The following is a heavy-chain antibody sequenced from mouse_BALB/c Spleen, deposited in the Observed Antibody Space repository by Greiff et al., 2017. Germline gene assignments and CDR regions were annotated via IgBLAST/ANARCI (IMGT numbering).Heavy chain of an antibody. CDR3: ARNWEAYYGNYDYAMDY. D-gene: IGHD2-10*01. V-gene: IGHV2-4-1*01. J-gene: IGHJ4*01. Sequence: VQLQESGPGLVQPSQSLSITCTVSGFSLTSYGVHWVRQSPGKGLEWLGVIWSGGSTDYNAAFISRLSISKDNSKSQVFFKMNSLQADDTAIYYCARNWEAYYGNYDYAMDYWGQGTSVTVSS. CDR1: GFSLTSYG. CDR2: IWSGGST.